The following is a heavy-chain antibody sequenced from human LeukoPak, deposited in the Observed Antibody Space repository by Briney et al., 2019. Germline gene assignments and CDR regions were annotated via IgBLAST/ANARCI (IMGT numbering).Heavy chain of an antibody. V-gene: IGHV3-30-3*01. J-gene: IGHJ6*02. CDR3: AREETSGLQWLVRYYYYGMDV. Sequence: GGSLRLSCAASGFTFSRYAMHWVRQAPGKGLEWVAVISYDGSNKYYADSVKGRFTISRDNSKNTLYLQMNSLRAEDTAVYYCAREETSGLQWLVRYYYYGMDVWGQGTTVTVSS. CDR2: ISYDGSNK. D-gene: IGHD6-19*01. CDR1: GFTFSRYA.